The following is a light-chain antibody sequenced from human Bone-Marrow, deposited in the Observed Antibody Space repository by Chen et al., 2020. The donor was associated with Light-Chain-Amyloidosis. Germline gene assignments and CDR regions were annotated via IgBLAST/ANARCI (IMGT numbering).Light chain of an antibody. CDR3: SSYTSSRTLV. J-gene: IGLJ2*01. CDR2: DAS. CDR1: SNDVVGYNH. V-gene: IGLV2-14*03. Sequence: QSALPQPASLSWSPGQSITISCPGTSNDVVGYNHVSWYQQHPGKAPKLIIYDASNRPSGVSNRFAGSKSGNTASLTISGLQAEDEADYYCSSYTSSRTLVFGGGTKLTVL.